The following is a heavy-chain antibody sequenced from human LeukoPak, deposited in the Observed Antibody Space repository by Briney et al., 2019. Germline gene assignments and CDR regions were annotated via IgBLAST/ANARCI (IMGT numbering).Heavy chain of an antibody. CDR1: GFTFSSYE. J-gene: IGHJ5*02. CDR3: ARGLDYGDFNNWFDP. D-gene: IGHD4-17*01. CDR2: ISSSGSAI. Sequence: GGSLRLSCAASGFTFSSYEMNWVRQAPGKGLEWVSYISSSGSAIYYADSVKGRFTISRDNAKNSLYLQMNSLRAEDTAVYYCARGLDYGDFNNWFDPWGQGTLVTVSS. V-gene: IGHV3-48*03.